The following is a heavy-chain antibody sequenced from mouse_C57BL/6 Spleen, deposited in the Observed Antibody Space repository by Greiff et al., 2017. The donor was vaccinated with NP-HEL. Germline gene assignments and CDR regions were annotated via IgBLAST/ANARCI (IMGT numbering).Heavy chain of an antibody. CDR3: ATYYYGSSHYYAMDY. J-gene: IGHJ4*01. CDR1: GYTFTSYD. Sequence: VQLQQSGPELVKPGASVKLSCKASGYTFTSYDINWVKQRPGQGLEWIGWIYPRDGSTKYNEKFKGKATLTVDKSSSTAYMELHSLTSEDSAVYFCATYYYGSSHYYAMDYWGQGTSVTVSS. V-gene: IGHV1-85*01. CDR2: IYPRDGST. D-gene: IGHD1-1*01.